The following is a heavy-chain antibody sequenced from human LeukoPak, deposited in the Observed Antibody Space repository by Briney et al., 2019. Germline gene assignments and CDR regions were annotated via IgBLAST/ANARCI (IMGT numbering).Heavy chain of an antibody. CDR2: INHSGST. J-gene: IGHJ5*02. V-gene: IGHV4-34*01. Sequence: KPSETLSLTCAVYGGSFSGYYWSWIRQPPGKGREWSGEINHSGSTNYNPPLKSRVTISVDTSKNQFSLKLSAGTAADTAVYYCARRGRVGSSWGFDPGGQGTLVTVSS. CDR1: GGSFSGYY. CDR3: ARRGRVGSSWGFDP. D-gene: IGHD6-6*01.